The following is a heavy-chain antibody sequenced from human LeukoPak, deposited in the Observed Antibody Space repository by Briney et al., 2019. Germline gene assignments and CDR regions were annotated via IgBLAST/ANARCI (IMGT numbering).Heavy chain of an antibody. D-gene: IGHD4-17*01. Sequence: SETLSLTCTVSGGSMSNYYWSWIRQPPGKGLEWIGSIYHSGSVYSNPSLKSRVTISVDTSNNQFSLKLSSVTAADTAVYYCASTITVTTDYWGQGTLVTVSS. CDR2: IYHSGSV. V-gene: IGHV4-59*08. J-gene: IGHJ4*02. CDR1: GGSMSNYY. CDR3: ASTITVTTDY.